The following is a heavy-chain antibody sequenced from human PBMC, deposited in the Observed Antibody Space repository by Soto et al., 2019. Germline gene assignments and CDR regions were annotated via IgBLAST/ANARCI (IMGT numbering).Heavy chain of an antibody. CDR3: ATPAAMRYSSYSGMDV. D-gene: IGHD2-2*01. CDR1: GYTLTELS. CDR2: FDPEDGET. V-gene: IGHV1-24*01. Sequence: ASVKVSCKVSGYTLTELSMHWVRQAPGKGLEWMGGFDPEDGETIYAQKFQGRVTMTEDTSTDTAYMELSSLRSEDTAVYYCATPAAMRYSSYSGMDVWGKGPRVTVP. J-gene: IGHJ6*04.